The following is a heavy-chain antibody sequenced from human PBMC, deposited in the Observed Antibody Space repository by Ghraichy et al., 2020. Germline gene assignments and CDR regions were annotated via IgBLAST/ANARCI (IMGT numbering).Heavy chain of an antibody. V-gene: IGHV3-30*02. CDR3: AKDHLVGATGGSYFDY. CDR2: VRSDGSNK. Sequence: LSLTYVVSGFAFSSYGMHWVRQAPGKGLEWVAFVRSDGSNKYYADSVKGRFTVSRDNFKNTLYLQMNSLGAEDTAVYSCAKDHLVGATGGSYFDYWGQGTLVTVSS. D-gene: IGHD1-26*01. CDR1: GFAFSSYG. J-gene: IGHJ4*02.